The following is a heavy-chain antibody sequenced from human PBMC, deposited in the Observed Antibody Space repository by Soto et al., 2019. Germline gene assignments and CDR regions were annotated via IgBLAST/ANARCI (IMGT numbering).Heavy chain of an antibody. CDR2: ISSSGSTI. V-gene: IGHV3-11*01. D-gene: IGHD3-3*01. J-gene: IGHJ4*01. Sequence: LRLSVAGSGFSFSDYDMSWIRQAPGKGLEWVSYISSSGSTIYYADSVKGRFTISRDNAKNSLYLQMNSLRAEDTAVYYCARGTYYDFWSGYYAFDYWRHRTLVTVSS. CDR1: GFSFSDYD. CDR3: ARGTYYDFWSGYYAFDY.